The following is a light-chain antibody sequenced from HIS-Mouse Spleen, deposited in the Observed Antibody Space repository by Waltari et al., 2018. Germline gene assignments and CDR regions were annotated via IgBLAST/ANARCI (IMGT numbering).Light chain of an antibody. V-gene: IGLV3-10*01. CDR2: EDS. CDR1: ALPKKY. J-gene: IGLJ2*01. CDR3: YSTDSSGNHRV. Sequence: SYELTQPPSVSVSPGQTARITCSGDALPKKYSYLYPQKSGQAPVLVIYEDSKRPSGIPGRVSGSSSGTMATLTISGAQVEDEADYYCYSTDSSGNHRVFGGGTKLTVL.